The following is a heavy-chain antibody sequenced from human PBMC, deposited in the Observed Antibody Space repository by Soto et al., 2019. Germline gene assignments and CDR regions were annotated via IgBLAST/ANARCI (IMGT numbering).Heavy chain of an antibody. CDR1: GYSFSIYW. J-gene: IGHJ6*02. CDR2: IFPGDSDT. Sequence: GESLKISCKGYGYSFSIYWIGWVRQMPGKGPEWMGIIFPGDSDTKYSPSFQGHVTISADKSINTAYLQWSSLKASDTAIYYCARRDYNILTGYFSYGMDLWGQGTTVTVSS. V-gene: IGHV5-51*01. D-gene: IGHD3-9*01. CDR3: ARRDYNILTGYFSYGMDL.